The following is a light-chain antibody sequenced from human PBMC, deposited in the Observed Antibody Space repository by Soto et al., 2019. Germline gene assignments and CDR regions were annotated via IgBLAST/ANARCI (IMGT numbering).Light chain of an antibody. Sequence: IQLTQSPSSLSASVGDRVTITCRASQGISSYLAWYQQKPGKAPKLLIYAASTLQSGVPSRFSGSGSGTDFTLTVSSLQPEDFATYYGQQLNSYPLMYTFGQGTKLEIK. V-gene: IGKV1-9*01. J-gene: IGKJ2*01. CDR2: AAS. CDR1: QGISSY. CDR3: QQLNSYPLMYT.